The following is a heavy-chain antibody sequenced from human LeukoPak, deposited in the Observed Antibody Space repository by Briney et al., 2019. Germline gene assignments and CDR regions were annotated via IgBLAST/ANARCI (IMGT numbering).Heavy chain of an antibody. V-gene: IGHV3-48*01. J-gene: IGHJ3*02. CDR1: RFTFSSYS. CDR2: IDSSSSTI. Sequence: PGGSLGLSCVASRFTFSSYSVKGVRQAPGKGREWVSYIDSSSSTIYYADSVKGRFTISRDNDKNSLYLQMNSLRAEDTAVYYCAREAFDIWGQGTMVTVSS. CDR3: AREAFDI.